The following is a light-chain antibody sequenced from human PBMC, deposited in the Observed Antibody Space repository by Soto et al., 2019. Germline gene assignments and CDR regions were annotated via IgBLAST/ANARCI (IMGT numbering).Light chain of an antibody. CDR3: QQYINWPLT. CDR2: GAS. CDR1: QSISTY. J-gene: IGKJ4*01. V-gene: IGKV3D-15*01. Sequence: VLTQSPATLSLSPGERATLSCRASQSISTYLAWYQQKPGQAPRLLIYGASTRATGIPARFTGSGSGTEFTLTISSLQSEDSAVYHCQQYINWPLTFGGGTKVDIK.